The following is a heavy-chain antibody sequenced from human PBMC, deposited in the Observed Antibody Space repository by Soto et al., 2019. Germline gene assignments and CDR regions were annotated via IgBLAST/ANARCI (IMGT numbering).Heavy chain of an antibody. Sequence: QVQLVQSGAEVKKPGSSVKVSCKASGDTFSSYIMTWVRQAPGQGLEWMGGIIPMFGTANTAQKFQGRVTITADESTNTAHMELRSLRSEDTAVYYCARGGPIGRGFDPLGQGTLVIVSS. CDR3: ARGGPIGRGFDP. V-gene: IGHV1-69*01. CDR1: GDTFSSYI. CDR2: IIPMFGTA. D-gene: IGHD3-10*01. J-gene: IGHJ5*02.